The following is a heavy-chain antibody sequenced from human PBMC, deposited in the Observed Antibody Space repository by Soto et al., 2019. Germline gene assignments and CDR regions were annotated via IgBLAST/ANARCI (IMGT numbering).Heavy chain of an antibody. Sequence: EASVKVSCKASGYTFTDYGISWVRQAPGQGLEWMGWISGYNGNTKYAQKFQGRVTMTTDTPTNTAYMELRSLRSDDTAVYYCARYSGGSPSKGMDVRGQGTTVTVSS. J-gene: IGHJ6*02. CDR1: GYTFTDYG. V-gene: IGHV1-18*04. CDR3: ARYSGGSPSKGMDV. D-gene: IGHD2-15*01. CDR2: ISGYNGNT.